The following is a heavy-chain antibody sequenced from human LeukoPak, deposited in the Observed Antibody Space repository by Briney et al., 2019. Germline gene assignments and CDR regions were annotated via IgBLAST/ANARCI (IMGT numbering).Heavy chain of an antibody. D-gene: IGHD4-17*01. CDR2: IYTSGST. J-gene: IGHJ6*02. CDR3: AREEGYGDPGPYYYYYGMDV. CDR1: GGSISSYY. V-gene: IGHV4-4*07. Sequence: ASETLSLTGTASGGSISSYYWSWIRQPAGKGLEWIGRIYTSGSTNYNPSLKSRVTMSVDTSKNQFSLKLSSVTAADTAVYYCAREEGYGDPGPYYYYYGMDVWGQGTTVTVSS.